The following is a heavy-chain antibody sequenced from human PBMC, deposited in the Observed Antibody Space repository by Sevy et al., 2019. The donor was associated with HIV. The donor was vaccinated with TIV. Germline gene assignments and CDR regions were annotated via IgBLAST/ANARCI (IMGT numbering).Heavy chain of an antibody. CDR2: TPTTGIST. D-gene: IGHD3-3*02. J-gene: IGHJ4*02. V-gene: IGHV3-23*01. Sequence: EGSLRLSCAASGFSFDNYAMMWFLQPPGKALEWVSTTPTTGISTFYANSVRGRFIISRDNSKSTLYLEMNSLRVEDTALSYCARGWPIHLWGQGTLVTVSS. CDR3: ARGWPIHL. CDR1: GFSFDNYA.